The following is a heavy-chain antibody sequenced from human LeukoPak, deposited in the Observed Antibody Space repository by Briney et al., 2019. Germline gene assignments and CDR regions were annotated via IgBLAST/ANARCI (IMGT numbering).Heavy chain of an antibody. CDR1: GFTFSSYA. Sequence: GGSLRLSCAASGFTFSSYAMSWVRQAPGKGLEWVSAISGSGGSTYYADSVKGRFTISRDKSKNTLYLQMNSLRAEDTAVYYCAKDRATAMVNFGFDYWGQGTLVTVSS. D-gene: IGHD5-18*01. J-gene: IGHJ4*02. CDR3: AKDRATAMVNFGFDY. CDR2: ISGSGGST. V-gene: IGHV3-23*01.